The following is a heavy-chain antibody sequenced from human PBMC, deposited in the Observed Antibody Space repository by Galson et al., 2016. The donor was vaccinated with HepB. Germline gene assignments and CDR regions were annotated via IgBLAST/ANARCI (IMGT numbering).Heavy chain of an antibody. CDR1: GGTYSSYA. J-gene: IGHJ6*02. CDR2: IIPMSGAA. D-gene: IGHD3/OR15-3a*01. Sequence: SVKVSCKASGGTYSSYAISWVRQAPGQGLEWMGGIIPMSGAANYAQKFQGRVTITADESTRTAYMELSSLRSEDTAVYFCARKTIIFGLDEFYYYGMDVWGQGTTVTVSS. CDR3: ARKTIIFGLDEFYYYGMDV. V-gene: IGHV1-69*13.